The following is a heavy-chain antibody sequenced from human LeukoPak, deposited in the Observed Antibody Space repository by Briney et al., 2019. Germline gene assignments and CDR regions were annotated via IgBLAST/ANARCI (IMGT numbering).Heavy chain of an antibody. CDR2: ISSNGVST. CDR3: ARNTSMSYYFDS. J-gene: IGHJ4*02. V-gene: IGHV3-64*01. Sequence: GGSLRLSCAASGFTFSSYAMHWVRQAPGTGLEYVSGISSNGVSTYYANSVKSRFTISRDNSKNTLYLQMGSLRAEDMAVYYCARNTSMSYYFDSWGQGTLVTVSS. D-gene: IGHD5-18*01. CDR1: GFTFSSYA.